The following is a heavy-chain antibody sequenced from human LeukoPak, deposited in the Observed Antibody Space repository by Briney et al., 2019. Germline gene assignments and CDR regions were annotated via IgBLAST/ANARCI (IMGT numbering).Heavy chain of an antibody. Sequence: GASVKVSCKASGGTFSSYAISWVRQAPGQGLEWMGIINPSGGSTSYAQKFQGRVTMTRDMSTSTVYMELSSLRSEDTAVYYCAREGSYYDSSGYRPSGAFDIWGQGTTVTVSS. CDR3: AREGSYYDSSGYRPSGAFDI. CDR1: GGTFSSYA. D-gene: IGHD3-22*01. V-gene: IGHV1-46*01. CDR2: INPSGGST. J-gene: IGHJ3*02.